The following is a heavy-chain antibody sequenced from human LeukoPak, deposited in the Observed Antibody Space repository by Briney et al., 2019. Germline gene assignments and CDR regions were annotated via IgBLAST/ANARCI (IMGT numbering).Heavy chain of an antibody. CDR2: ISGDGGST. J-gene: IGHJ4*02. Sequence: QPGGSLRLSCAASGFTFDDYAMHWVRQAPGKGLEWVSLISGDGGSTYYADSAKGRFTISRDNSKNSLYLQMNSLRTEDTALYYCAKDLSYYDILTGSWLDYFDYWGQGTLVTVSS. D-gene: IGHD3-9*01. CDR3: AKDLSYYDILTGSWLDYFDY. CDR1: GFTFDDYA. V-gene: IGHV3-43*02.